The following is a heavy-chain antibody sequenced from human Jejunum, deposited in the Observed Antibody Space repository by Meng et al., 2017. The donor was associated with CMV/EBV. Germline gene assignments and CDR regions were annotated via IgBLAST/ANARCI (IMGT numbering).Heavy chain of an antibody. V-gene: IGHV4-39*01. CDR3: ASPLGILGIVDL. J-gene: IGHJ2*01. D-gene: IGHD7-27*01. CDR1: GGSISSSSYY. CDR2: IYYSGST. Sequence: QLPLQDSGTGLVKPSDTLSLTCTVPGGSISSSSYYWGWIRQPPGKGLEWIGSIYYSGSTYYNPSLKSRVTISVDTSKNQFSLKLSSVTAADTAVYYCASPLGILGIVDLWGRGTLVTVSS.